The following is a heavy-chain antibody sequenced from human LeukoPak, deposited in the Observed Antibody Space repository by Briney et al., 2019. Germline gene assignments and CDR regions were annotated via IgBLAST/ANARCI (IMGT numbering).Heavy chain of an antibody. J-gene: IGHJ6*02. Sequence: GGSLRLAWAASGFTFSSYSMKWVRQAAGRGLGWVSYISSIIITIYYTNSGKGRFTISRDNATNSLYLQMNSLRAEDPAVYYCARDPKQLGNYYYYYGMDVWGQGTTVTVSS. V-gene: IGHV3-48*01. CDR2: ISSIIITI. CDR1: GFTFSSYS. D-gene: IGHD6-13*01. CDR3: ARDPKQLGNYYYYYGMDV.